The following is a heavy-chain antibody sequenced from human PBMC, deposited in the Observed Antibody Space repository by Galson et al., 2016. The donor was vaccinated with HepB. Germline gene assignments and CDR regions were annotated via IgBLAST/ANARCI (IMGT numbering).Heavy chain of an antibody. CDR1: GFTFSNYA. Sequence: SLRLSCAASGFTFSNYAMHWVRQAPGKGLEWVAVIWYDGSSKYYIDSVKGRFTISRDNSKNTLNLQMSSLRAEDTAVYYCAKVATPNRNYENWFHSWGQGTLVTVSS. CDR3: AKVATPNRNYENWFHS. J-gene: IGHJ5*01. V-gene: IGHV3-33*06. D-gene: IGHD4-11*01. CDR2: IWYDGSSK.